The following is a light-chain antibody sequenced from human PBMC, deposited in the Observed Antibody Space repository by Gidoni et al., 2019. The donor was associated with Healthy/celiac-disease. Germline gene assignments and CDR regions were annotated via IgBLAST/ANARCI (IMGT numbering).Light chain of an antibody. Sequence: QSVLTQPPSASGTPGQRVTISCSGSSSNIGSNFVYWYQLLPGTAPKVLIYSNNKRPSGVPDRFSGSKSGTSASLAISGLRFEDEADYYCAAWDDSLSGHVVFGGGTKLTVL. CDR2: SNN. CDR3: AAWDDSLSGHVV. J-gene: IGLJ2*01. V-gene: IGLV1-47*02. CDR1: SSNIGSNF.